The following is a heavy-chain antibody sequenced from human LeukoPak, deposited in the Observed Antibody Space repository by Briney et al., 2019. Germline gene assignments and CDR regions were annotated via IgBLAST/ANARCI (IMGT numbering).Heavy chain of an antibody. D-gene: IGHD3-9*01. CDR2: ISSSSSYI. Sequence: TGGSLRLSCAASGFTFSSYTMNWVRQAPGKGLEWVSSISSSSSYIYYADSVKGRFTISRDNAKNSLYLQMNSLRAEDTAVYYCARDTYDILTGYYKWAFDIWGQGTMVTVSS. CDR1: GFTFSSYT. CDR3: ARDTYDILTGYYKWAFDI. V-gene: IGHV3-21*06. J-gene: IGHJ3*02.